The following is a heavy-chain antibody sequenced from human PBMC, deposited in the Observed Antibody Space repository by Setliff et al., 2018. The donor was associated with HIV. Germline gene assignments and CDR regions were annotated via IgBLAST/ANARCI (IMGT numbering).Heavy chain of an antibody. CDR2: IHASGKA. Sequence: ETLSLTCTVSGDTDFYWSWIRQSPGKGLEWIGYIHASGKANYNPSLKSRVTISLDTSKIQFSLRLTSVTAADTAVYYCATLDPSGGNFLAYWGQGTLVTVSS. CDR3: ATLDPSGGNFLAY. J-gene: IGHJ4*02. CDR1: GDTDFY. D-gene: IGHD2-21*02. V-gene: IGHV4-4*09.